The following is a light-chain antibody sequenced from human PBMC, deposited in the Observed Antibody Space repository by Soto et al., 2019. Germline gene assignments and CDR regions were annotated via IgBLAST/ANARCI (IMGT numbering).Light chain of an antibody. J-gene: IGKJ4*01. Sequence: DIQMTQSPSSVSASVGDRVTITCRASQDISNSLAWYQQKPGKALKLLIYGASSLQSGVPSRVSGSGSGTDFTLTISSLQPEDFATYYCQQADSFPLTFGGGTNVEI. CDR2: GAS. V-gene: IGKV1D-12*01. CDR3: QQADSFPLT. CDR1: QDISNS.